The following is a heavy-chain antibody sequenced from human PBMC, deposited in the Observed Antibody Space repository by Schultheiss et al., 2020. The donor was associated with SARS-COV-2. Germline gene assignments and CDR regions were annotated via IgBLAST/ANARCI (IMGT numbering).Heavy chain of an antibody. CDR2: IYSGGST. Sequence: GESLKISCAASGFTVSSNYMSWVRQAPGKGLEWVSVIYSGGSTYYADSVKGRFTISRHNSKNTLYLQMNSLRAEDTAVYYCARTPYYYDSSGYYSYYYYYYMDVWGKGTTVTVSS. CDR3: ARTPYYYDSSGYYSYYYYYYMDV. J-gene: IGHJ6*03. D-gene: IGHD3-22*01. V-gene: IGHV3-53*04. CDR1: GFTVSSNY.